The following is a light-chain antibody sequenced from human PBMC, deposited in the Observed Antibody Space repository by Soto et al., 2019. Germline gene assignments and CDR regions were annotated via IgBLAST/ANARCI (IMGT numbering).Light chain of an antibody. CDR2: EGS. V-gene: IGLV2-23*01. J-gene: IGLJ3*02. CDR1: SSDVGSYNL. Sequence: QSVLTQPASVSGSPGQSITISCTGTSSDVGSYNLVSWYQQHPGKAPKLMIYEGSKRPSGVSNRFSGSKSGNTASLTISGLQAEDEADYYCCSNAASDTWVFGGGTKVTVL. CDR3: CSNAASDTWV.